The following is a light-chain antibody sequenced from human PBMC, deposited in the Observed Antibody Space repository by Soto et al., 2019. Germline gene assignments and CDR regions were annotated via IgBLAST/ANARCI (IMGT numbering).Light chain of an antibody. J-gene: IGLJ2*01. V-gene: IGLV2-8*01. CDR2: EVS. CDR3: SSYTASNNFGV. CDR1: SSDVGGYNY. Sequence: QSALTQPPSASGSPGQSVTISCIGTSSDVGGYNYVSWYQQHPGKAPKLIIYEVSKRPSGVPDRFSGSKSGNTASLTVSGHQAEDEADYYCSSYTASNNFGVFGGGTKLTVL.